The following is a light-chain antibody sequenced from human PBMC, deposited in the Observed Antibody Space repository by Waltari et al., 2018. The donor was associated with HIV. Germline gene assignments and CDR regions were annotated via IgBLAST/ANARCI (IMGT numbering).Light chain of an antibody. CDR1: SSNLGRYNY. CDR2: DVS. V-gene: IGLV2-14*03. CDR3: SSYTSSRTVV. J-gene: IGLJ2*01. Sequence: QSALTQPASVSGSPGQSITLSCTGASSNLGRYNYVSWYQHHPGKAPKLIIYDVSNRPSGVSNRFSGSKSGTTASLTISGLQAEDEADYYCSSYTSSRTVVFGGGTKLTVL.